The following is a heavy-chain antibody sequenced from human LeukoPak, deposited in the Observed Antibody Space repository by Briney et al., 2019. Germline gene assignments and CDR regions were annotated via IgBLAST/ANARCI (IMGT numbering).Heavy chain of an antibody. D-gene: IGHD2-15*01. CDR3: AKDKSCSGGSCYHPEYFQH. Sequence: GGSLRLSCAASGFTFSSYAMSWVRQAPGKGLKWVSAISGSGGSTYYADSVKGRFTISRDNSKNTLYLQMNSLRAEDTAVYYCAKDKSCSGGSCYHPEYFQHWGQGTLVTVSS. CDR2: ISGSGGST. CDR1: GFTFSSYA. J-gene: IGHJ1*01. V-gene: IGHV3-23*01.